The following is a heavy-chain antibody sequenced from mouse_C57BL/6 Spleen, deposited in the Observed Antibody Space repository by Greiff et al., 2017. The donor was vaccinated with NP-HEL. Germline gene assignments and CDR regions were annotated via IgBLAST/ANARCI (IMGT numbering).Heavy chain of an antibody. CDR3: ARTRQLRNFDY. CDR1: GYAFTNYL. J-gene: IGHJ2*01. D-gene: IGHD3-2*02. CDR2: INPGSGGT. Sequence: QVQLQQSGAELVRPGTSVKVSCKASGYAFTNYLIEWVKQRPGQGLEWIGVINPGSGGTNYNEKFKGKATLTADKSSSTAYMQLSSLTSEDSAVYFCARTRQLRNFDYWGQGTTLTVSS. V-gene: IGHV1-54*01.